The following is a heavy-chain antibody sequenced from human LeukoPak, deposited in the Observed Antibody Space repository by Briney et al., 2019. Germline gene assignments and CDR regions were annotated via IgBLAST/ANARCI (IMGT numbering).Heavy chain of an antibody. V-gene: IGHV3-23*01. CDR2: ISKSGDAT. CDR1: GFTFSNYA. CDR3: AKSVYHSGNY. J-gene: IGHJ4*02. Sequence: PGGSLRLSCVASGFTFSNYAMNWVRQAPGKGLEWVSLISKSGDATYHGDPVKGRFTISRDNSKNTVSLQMNSLRAEDTAVYYCAKSVYHSGNYWGQGTLVTVSS. D-gene: IGHD3-10*01.